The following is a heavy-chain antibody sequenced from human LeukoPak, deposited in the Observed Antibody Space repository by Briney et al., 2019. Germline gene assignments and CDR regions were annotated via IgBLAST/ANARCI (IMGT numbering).Heavy chain of an antibody. CDR1: GGTFSSYV. V-gene: IGHV1-69*06. Sequence: SVTVSCKASGGTFSSYVISWVRQAPGQGLEWMGGIIPIFGTANYAQKFQGRVTITADKSTSTAYMELSSLRSEDTAVYYCAREEWNLQYSGYDWTYYFDYWGQGTLVTVSS. D-gene: IGHD5-12*01. CDR3: AREEWNLQYSGYDWTYYFDY. CDR2: IIPIFGTA. J-gene: IGHJ4*02.